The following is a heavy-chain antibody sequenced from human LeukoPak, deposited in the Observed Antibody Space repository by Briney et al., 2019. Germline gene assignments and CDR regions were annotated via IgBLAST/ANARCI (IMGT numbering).Heavy chain of an antibody. J-gene: IGHJ4*02. CDR2: INHSGST. V-gene: IGHV4-34*01. CDR1: GGSFSGYY. D-gene: IGHD6-13*01. CDR3: ARARSWLPIDY. Sequence: SETLSLTCAVYGGSFSGYYWSWIRQPPGKGPEWIGEINHSGSTNYNPSLKSRVTISVDTSKNQFSLKLSSVTAADTAVYYCARARSWLPIDYWGQGTLVTVSS.